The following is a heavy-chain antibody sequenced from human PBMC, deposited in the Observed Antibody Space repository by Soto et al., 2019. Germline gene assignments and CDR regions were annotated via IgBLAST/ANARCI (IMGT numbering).Heavy chain of an antibody. Sequence: GGSLRLSCAASGFTLSSYSMNWVRQASGKGLEWVASISSSNTHIYYADSVRGRFTISRDSARNSLYLQMNSLRAEDTAVYYCVRERGLSSFYGMDVWGQGTTVTVSS. J-gene: IGHJ6*02. CDR3: VRERGLSSFYGMDV. CDR1: GFTLSSYS. D-gene: IGHD2-21*02. V-gene: IGHV3-21*01. CDR2: ISSSNTHI.